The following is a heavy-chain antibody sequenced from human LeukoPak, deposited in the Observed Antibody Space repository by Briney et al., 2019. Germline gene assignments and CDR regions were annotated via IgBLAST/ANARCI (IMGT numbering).Heavy chain of an antibody. V-gene: IGHV3-21*01. CDR2: ISSSSSYM. CDR1: GFTFSTYS. Sequence: GGSLRLSCAASGFTFSTYSMNWVRQAPGKGLEWVSSISSSSSYMYYADSVKGRFTISRDNSKNTLYLQMGSLRAEDMAVYYCARAFMATSPFDYWGQGTLVTVSS. J-gene: IGHJ4*02. CDR3: ARAFMATSPFDY. D-gene: IGHD5-24*01.